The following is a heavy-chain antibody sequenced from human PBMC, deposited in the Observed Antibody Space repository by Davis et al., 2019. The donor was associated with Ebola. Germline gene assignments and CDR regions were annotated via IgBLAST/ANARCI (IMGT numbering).Heavy chain of an antibody. V-gene: IGHV3-21*01. J-gene: IGHJ3*02. CDR3: ARDIVRVLMVHEAFDI. CDR2: ISSSSSYI. Sequence: GESLKISCAASGFTFSSYSMNWVRQAPGKGLEWVSSISSSSSYIYYADSVKGRFTIYRDNAKNSLYLQMNSLRAEDTAVYYCARDIVRVLMVHEAFDIWGQGTMVTVSS. CDR1: GFTFSSYS. D-gene: IGHD2-8*01.